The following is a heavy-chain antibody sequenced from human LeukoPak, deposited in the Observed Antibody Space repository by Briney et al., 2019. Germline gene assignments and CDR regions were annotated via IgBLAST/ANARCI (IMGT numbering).Heavy chain of an antibody. D-gene: IGHD6-6*01. J-gene: IGHJ5*02. Sequence: ASVKFSCKASGYPFTSYGISWVRQAPGQGLEWMGWISAYNGNTNYAQKLQGRVTMTTDTSTSTAYMELRSLRSDDTAVYYCARGDIAAPLRLFWFDPWGQGTLLTVSS. V-gene: IGHV1-18*01. CDR1: GYPFTSYG. CDR3: ARGDIAAPLRLFWFDP. CDR2: ISAYNGNT.